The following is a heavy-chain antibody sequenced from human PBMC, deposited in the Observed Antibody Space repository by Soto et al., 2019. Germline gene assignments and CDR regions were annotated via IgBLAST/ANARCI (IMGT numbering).Heavy chain of an antibody. CDR1: GGSFSGYY. D-gene: IGHD2-15*01. V-gene: IGHV4-34*01. CDR3: ARHQNRGYCSGGSCYSGWFDP. CDR2: INHSGST. Sequence: QVQLQQWGAGLLKPSETLSLTCAVYGGSFSGYYWSWIRQPPGKGLEWIGEINHSGSTNYNPSLKRRVTISVDASRNQFSLKLSSVTAADTAVYYCARHQNRGYCSGGSCYSGWFDPWGQGTLVTVSS. J-gene: IGHJ5*02.